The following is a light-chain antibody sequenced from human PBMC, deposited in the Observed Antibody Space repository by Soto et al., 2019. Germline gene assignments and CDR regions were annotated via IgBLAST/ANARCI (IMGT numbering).Light chain of an antibody. CDR3: LQYASPLYT. CDR1: KRLSSSF. V-gene: IGKV3-20*01. J-gene: IGKJ2*01. Sequence: VLTQSTGTLSLSPGERATLSCTASKRLSSSFLAWYQKKPGLAPRLLLYSASNRAAGMPDRVSGSGNGTDFTLSLRILEPEEFAVYFCLQYASPLYTFGQGTKLEIK. CDR2: SAS.